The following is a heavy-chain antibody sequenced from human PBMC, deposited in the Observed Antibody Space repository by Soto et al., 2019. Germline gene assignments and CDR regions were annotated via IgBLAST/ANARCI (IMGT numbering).Heavy chain of an antibody. J-gene: IGHJ6*02. V-gene: IGHV1-18*01. CDR2: ISAYNGNT. CDR3: ARDGGVFGVVIDDYYYYGMDV. Sequence: GAAVKVSCKASRYTFTSYGISSFRHAPGQWLECIVWISAYNGNTNYAQKLQGRVTMTTDTSTSTAYMELRSLRSDDTAVYYCARDGGVFGVVIDDYYYYGMDVWGQGTTVTVSS. D-gene: IGHD3-3*01. CDR1: RYTFTSYG.